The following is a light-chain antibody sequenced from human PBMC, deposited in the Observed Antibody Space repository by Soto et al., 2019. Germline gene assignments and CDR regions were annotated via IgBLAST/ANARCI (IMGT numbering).Light chain of an antibody. V-gene: IGKV1-33*01. J-gene: IGKJ2*01. CDR2: DAS. CDR1: QDISNF. Sequence: DIQMTQSPSSLSASVGDRVTITCQASQDISNFLSWYQQKPGKAPKLLIYDASNLETGVPSRFSGSGSGTDFTFTISSLQPEDIATYYCQQYDNVPITFGQGTKLEI. CDR3: QQYDNVPIT.